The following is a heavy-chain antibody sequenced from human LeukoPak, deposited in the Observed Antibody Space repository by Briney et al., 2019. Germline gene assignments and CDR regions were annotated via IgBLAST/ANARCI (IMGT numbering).Heavy chain of an antibody. CDR1: GFTFSSYS. J-gene: IGHJ5*02. CDR2: ISSSSNYI. Sequence: PGGSLRLSCAGSGFTFSSYSMNWVRQAPGKGLEWVSSISSSSNYIYYADSVKGRFTISRDNAKNSLSLQMNSLRAEDTAVYYCARGTAAADWFDPWGQGTLVTVSS. D-gene: IGHD6-13*01. V-gene: IGHV3-21*01. CDR3: ARGTAAADWFDP.